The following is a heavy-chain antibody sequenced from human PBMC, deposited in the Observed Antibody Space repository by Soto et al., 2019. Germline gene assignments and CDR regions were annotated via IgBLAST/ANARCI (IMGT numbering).Heavy chain of an antibody. CDR3: ARDHPFTDYIWGSYRYHAFDI. CDR2: IYYSGST. D-gene: IGHD3-16*02. J-gene: IGHJ3*02. V-gene: IGHV4-31*03. CDR1: GGSISSGGYY. Sequence: SETLSLTCTVSGGSISSGGYYWSWIRQHPGKGLEWIGYIYYSGSTYYNPSLKSRVTISVDTSKNQFSLKLSSVTAADTAVYYCARDHPFTDYIWGSYRYHAFDIWGQGTMVTVSS.